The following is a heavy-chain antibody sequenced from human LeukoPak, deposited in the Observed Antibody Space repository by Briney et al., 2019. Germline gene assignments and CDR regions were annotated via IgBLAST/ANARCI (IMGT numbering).Heavy chain of an antibody. V-gene: IGHV1-18*01. Sequence: ASVKVSCKASGYPFTTYGITWVRQAPGQGLEWMGWISTYNGDTNYAQKFQGRVTMSTDTSTSTAFIELRSLTSDDTAAYYCARDWWGYDVLTGDNWFDPWGQGTLVTVSS. CDR2: ISTYNGDT. CDR1: GYPFTTYG. CDR3: ARDWWGYDVLTGDNWFDP. J-gene: IGHJ5*02. D-gene: IGHD3-9*01.